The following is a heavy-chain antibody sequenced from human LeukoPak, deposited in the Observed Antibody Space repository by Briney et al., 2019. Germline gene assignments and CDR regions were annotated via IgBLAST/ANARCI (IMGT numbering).Heavy chain of an antibody. CDR2: IIPILGIA. CDR3: AREVEKQQLGLSDAN. Sequence: GSSVKVSCKASGGTFSSYAISWVRQAPGQGLEWMGRIIPILGIANYAQKFQGRVTITADKSTSTAYMELSSLRSEDTAVYYCAREVEKQQLGLSDANWGQGTLVTVSS. J-gene: IGHJ4*02. CDR1: GGTFSSYA. V-gene: IGHV1-69*04. D-gene: IGHD6-13*01.